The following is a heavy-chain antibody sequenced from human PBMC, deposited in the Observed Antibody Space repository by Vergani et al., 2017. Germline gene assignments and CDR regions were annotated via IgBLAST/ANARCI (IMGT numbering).Heavy chain of an antibody. J-gene: IGHJ4*02. CDR3: ARGGSYYVVDY. V-gene: IGHV4-31*03. D-gene: IGHD1-26*01. CDR2: IYYSGST. CDR1: GGSISSGGYY. Sequence: QVQLQESGPGLVKPSQTLSLTCTVSGGSISSGGYYWSWIRRHPGKGLEWIGYIYYSGSTYYNPSRKSRVTLSVDPSKNQFSLQLSSVTAADTAVYYCARGGSYYVVDYWGQGTLVTVSS.